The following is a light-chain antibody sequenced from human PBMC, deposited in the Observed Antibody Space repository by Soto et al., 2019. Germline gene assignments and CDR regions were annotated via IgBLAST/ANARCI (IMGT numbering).Light chain of an antibody. J-gene: IGKJ4*01. CDR2: DAS. CDR3: QQRSNWPPGLT. Sequence: EIVLTQSPATLSLSPGERATLSCRASQSVSSYLAWYQQKPGQAPRLLIYDASNTATSIPARFSGSGSGTDFTLTISSLEPEDFAVYYCQQRSNWPPGLTFGGGTKVEIK. V-gene: IGKV3-11*01. CDR1: QSVSSY.